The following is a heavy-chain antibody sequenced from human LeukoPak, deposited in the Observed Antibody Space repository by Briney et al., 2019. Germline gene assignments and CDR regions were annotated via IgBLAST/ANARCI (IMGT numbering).Heavy chain of an antibody. J-gene: IGHJ4*02. CDR3: AKRHTTSQHLDY. V-gene: IGHV1-2*02. CDR1: VYTHTRHH. D-gene: IGHD2-2*01. Sequence: ASVKDSCKASVYTHTRHHMYGVGQARGQGGDGMGLINSNREDTNYARRFQGRLTKTMETSSSAAHMDVNRLPADGTAGCDCAKRHTTSQHLDYWGQGTLVTVSS. CDR2: INSNREDT.